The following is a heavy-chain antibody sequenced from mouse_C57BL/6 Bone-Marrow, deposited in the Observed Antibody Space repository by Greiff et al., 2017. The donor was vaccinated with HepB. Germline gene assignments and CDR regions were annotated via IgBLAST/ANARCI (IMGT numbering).Heavy chain of an antibody. Sequence: EVMLVESGGDLVKPGGSLKLSCAASGFTFSSYGMSWVRQTPDKRLEWVATISSGGSYTYYPDSVKGRFTISRDNAKNTLYLQMSSLKSEDTAMYYGARRGSYWDMDYWGQGTSVTVTS. CDR1: GFTFSSYG. CDR2: ISSGGSYT. V-gene: IGHV5-6*02. CDR3: ARRGSYWDMDY. J-gene: IGHJ4*01. D-gene: IGHD1-1*01.